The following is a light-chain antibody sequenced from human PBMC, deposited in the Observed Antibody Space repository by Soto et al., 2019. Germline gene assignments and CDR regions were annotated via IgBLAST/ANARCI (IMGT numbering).Light chain of an antibody. CDR1: QGLSTY. CDR2: AAS. J-gene: IGKJ4*01. Sequence: DIQMTQSPSSVSASVGDRVTITCRASQGLSTYLAWYQQKPGKAPKLLIYAASNLQSGVPSRFSGRGSGTDFTLTISSLQPEEFATYYCLSGHSRPFGGGTKVEIK. CDR3: LSGHSRP. V-gene: IGKV1-12*02.